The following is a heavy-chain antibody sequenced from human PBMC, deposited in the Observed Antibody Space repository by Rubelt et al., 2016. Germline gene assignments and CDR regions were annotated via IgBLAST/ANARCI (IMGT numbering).Heavy chain of an antibody. J-gene: IGHJ4*02. CDR1: GGSISSSRYY. Sequence: QLQLQESGPGLVKPSETLSLTCTVSGGSISSSRYYWGWIRQPPGKGLEWIGSVFYSGTTYSKASPKSRGTISVTTSKNQFSLKLSSVTAADTAVYYCARPRLPDYYTTVDYWGQGTLVTVSS. D-gene: IGHD3-9*01. CDR2: VFYSGTT. V-gene: IGHV4-39*01. CDR3: ARPRLPDYYTTVDY.